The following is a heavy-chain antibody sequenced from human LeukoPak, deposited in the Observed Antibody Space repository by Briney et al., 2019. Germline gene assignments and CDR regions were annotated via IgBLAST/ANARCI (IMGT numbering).Heavy chain of an antibody. CDR2: INPNSGDT. CDR1: GYTFIAYY. J-gene: IGHJ4*02. CDR3: ARGPQTDKFDY. V-gene: IGHV1-2*02. Sequence: GAPVKVSCKASGYTFIAYYMHWVRQSPGQGLEWMGWINPNSGDTNYAQKFQGRVTMTRDTSISTAYMELSRLRSDGTAVYYCARGPQTDKFDYWGQGTLVTVSS.